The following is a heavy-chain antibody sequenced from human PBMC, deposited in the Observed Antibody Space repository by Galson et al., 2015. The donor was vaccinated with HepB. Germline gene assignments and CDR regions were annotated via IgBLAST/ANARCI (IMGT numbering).Heavy chain of an antibody. CDR3: ARSVGAYYYDSSGYYWYFDL. J-gene: IGHJ2*01. Sequence: SLRLSCAASGFTFSSYDMHWVRQATGKGLEWVSAIGTAGDTYYPGSVKGRFTISRENAKNSLYLQMNSLRAGDTAVYYCARSVGAYYYDSSGYYWYFDLWGRGTLVIVSS. CDR2: IGTAGDT. CDR1: GFTFSSYD. V-gene: IGHV3-13*04. D-gene: IGHD3-22*01.